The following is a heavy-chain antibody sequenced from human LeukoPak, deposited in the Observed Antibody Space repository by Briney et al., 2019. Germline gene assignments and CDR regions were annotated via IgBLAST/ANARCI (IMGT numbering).Heavy chain of an antibody. V-gene: IGHV1-18*01. D-gene: IGHD6-19*01. CDR2: ISAYNGNT. Sequence: ASVKVSCKASGYTFTSYGISWVRQAPGQGLEWMGWISAYNGNTIYAQKLQGRVTMTTDTSTSTAYMELRSLRSDDTAVYYCARDSRIAVAGRSFDYWGQGTLVTVSS. CDR1: GYTFTSYG. J-gene: IGHJ4*02. CDR3: ARDSRIAVAGRSFDY.